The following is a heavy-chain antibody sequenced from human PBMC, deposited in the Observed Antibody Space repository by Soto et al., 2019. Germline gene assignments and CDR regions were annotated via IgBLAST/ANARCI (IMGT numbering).Heavy chain of an antibody. Sequence: QITLKESGPTLVKPTQTLTLTCTFSGFSLSTSGVGVGWIRQPPGKALEWLAVIYWDDDKRSSSSLKSRLTITXXXSXXQVVLTMTNMDPVDTATYYCAHHPYYGLAPYSFDYWGQGILVTVSS. V-gene: IGHV2-5*02. CDR2: IYWDDDK. CDR3: AHHPYYGLAPYSFDY. CDR1: GFSLSTSGVG. D-gene: IGHD3-10*01. J-gene: IGHJ4*02.